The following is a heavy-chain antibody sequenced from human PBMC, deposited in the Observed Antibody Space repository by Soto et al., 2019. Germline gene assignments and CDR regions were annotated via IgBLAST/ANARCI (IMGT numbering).Heavy chain of an antibody. CDR1: GGSFSGYY. V-gene: IGHV4-34*01. D-gene: IGHD3-10*01. CDR3: ARGRGYYYGSGVALGYYYYGMDV. Sequence: SETLSLTCAVYGGSFSGYYWSWIRQPPGKGLEWIGEINHSGSTNYNPSLKSRVTISVDTSKNQFSLKLSSVTAADTAVYYCARGRGYYYGSGVALGYYYYGMDVWGQGTTVTVSS. J-gene: IGHJ6*02. CDR2: INHSGST.